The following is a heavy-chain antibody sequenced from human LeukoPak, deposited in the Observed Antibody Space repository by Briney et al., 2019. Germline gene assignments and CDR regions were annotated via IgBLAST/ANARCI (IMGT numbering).Heavy chain of an antibody. CDR2: ISTSSSYI. CDR1: GFTFSSYT. CDR3: AGDTTYGSGTYSFDY. J-gene: IGHJ4*02. D-gene: IGHD3-10*01. V-gene: IGHV3-21*01. Sequence: GGSLRLSCAASGFTFSSYTMSWVRQAPGKGLEWVSSISTSSSYIYYADSVKGRFTISRDNAKNSLYLQMNSLRAEDTAVYHCAGDTTYGSGTYSFDYWGQGTLVTVSS.